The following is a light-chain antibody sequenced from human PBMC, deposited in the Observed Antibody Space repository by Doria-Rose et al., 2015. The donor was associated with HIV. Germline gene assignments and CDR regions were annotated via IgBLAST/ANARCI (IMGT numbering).Light chain of an antibody. J-gene: IGKJ2*01. V-gene: IGKV4-1*01. Sequence: QTILYSSNNKNYLAWYQQKPGQPPKLLIYWASTRESGVPDRFSGSGSGTDFTLTISSLQAEDVAVYYCQQYYSSPYTFGQGTKLEIK. CDR2: WAS. CDR1: QTILYSSNNKNY. CDR3: QQYYSSPYT.